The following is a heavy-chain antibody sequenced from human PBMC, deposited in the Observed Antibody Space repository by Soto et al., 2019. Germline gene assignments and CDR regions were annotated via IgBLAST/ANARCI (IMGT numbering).Heavy chain of an antibody. J-gene: IGHJ5*02. CDR3: ASPRAVTSGWDR. Sequence: GGSLRLSCTPSGFTLSYWMSWVRQAPGKGLEWVANIKEGGSEIQYVDSVKGRFTISRDTAKNSLYLEMNRLRVEDTAVYYCASPRAVTSGWDRWGQGTLVTVSS. V-gene: IGHV3-7*01. CDR2: IKEGGSEI. CDR1: GFTLSYW. D-gene: IGHD4-17*01.